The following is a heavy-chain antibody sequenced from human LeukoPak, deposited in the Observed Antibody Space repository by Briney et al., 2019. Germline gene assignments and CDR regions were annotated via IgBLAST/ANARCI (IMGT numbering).Heavy chain of an antibody. CDR3: AKVITMIVVVYDAFDI. CDR2: IQSRTYGGAT. J-gene: IGHJ3*02. Sequence: GGSLRLSCTASGFTFGDYGMSWVRQAPGKGLEWVGFIQSRTYGGATQYAASVKGRFTISRDDSKSIAFLQMNSLRTEDTAVYYCAKVITMIVVVYDAFDIWGQGTMVTVSS. CDR1: GFTFGDYG. V-gene: IGHV3-49*04. D-gene: IGHD3-22*01.